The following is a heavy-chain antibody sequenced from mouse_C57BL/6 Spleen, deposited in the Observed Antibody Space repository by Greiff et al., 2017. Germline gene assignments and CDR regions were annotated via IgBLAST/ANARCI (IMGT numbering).Heavy chain of an antibody. V-gene: IGHV3-6*01. Sequence: ESGPGLVKPSQSLSLTCSVTGYSITSGYYWNWIRQFPGNKLEWMGYISYDGSNNYNPSLKNRISITRDTSKNQFFLKLNSVTTEDTATYYCARAGPYYLDYWGQGTTLTVSS. J-gene: IGHJ2*01. CDR1: GYSITSGYY. CDR2: ISYDGSN. CDR3: ARAGPYYLDY.